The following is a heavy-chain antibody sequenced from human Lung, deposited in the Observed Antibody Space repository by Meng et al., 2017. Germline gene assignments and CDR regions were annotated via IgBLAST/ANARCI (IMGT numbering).Heavy chain of an antibody. V-gene: IGHV4-34*01. Sequence: HVGIQQMGGGRVKASEPLALTCVVAGGSLSDYYWSWVRHLPGKGWEWIGEINHSGSTNYTPSLESRATISVDTSQNNISLKLSSVTAADSAVYYCARGPTTMAHDFDYWGQGTLVTVSS. J-gene: IGHJ4*02. CDR1: GGSLSDYY. CDR3: ARGPTTMAHDFDY. D-gene: IGHD4-11*01. CDR2: INHSGST.